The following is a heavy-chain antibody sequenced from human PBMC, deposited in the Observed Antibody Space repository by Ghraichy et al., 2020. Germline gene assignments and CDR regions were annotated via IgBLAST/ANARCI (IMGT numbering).Heavy chain of an antibody. D-gene: IGHD3-16*01. CDR3: ARDFRLGGY. V-gene: IGHV3-21*01. CDR1: GFAVTDYT. CDR2: LSSDSNYI. J-gene: IGHJ4*02. Sequence: SCAVSGFAVTDYTMSWVRQTPGKGLEWVSSLSSDSNYIFYADSVKGRFTISRDNAKNSLSLQMNGLRPEDSAVYYCARDFRLGGYWGQGTRVTVSS.